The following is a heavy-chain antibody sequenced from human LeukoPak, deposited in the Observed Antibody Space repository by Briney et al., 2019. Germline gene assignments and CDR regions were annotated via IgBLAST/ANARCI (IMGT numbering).Heavy chain of an antibody. V-gene: IGHV1-8*01. CDR2: MNPNSGNT. CDR1: GYTFTSYD. Sequence: ASVKVFCKASGYTFTSYDINWVRQATGQGLEWMGWMNPNSGNTGYAQKFQGRVTMTRNTSISTAYMELSSLRSEDTAVYYCARGRGCSSTRCYDYGMDVWGQGTTVTVSS. J-gene: IGHJ6*02. CDR3: ARGRGCSSTRCYDYGMDV. D-gene: IGHD2-2*01.